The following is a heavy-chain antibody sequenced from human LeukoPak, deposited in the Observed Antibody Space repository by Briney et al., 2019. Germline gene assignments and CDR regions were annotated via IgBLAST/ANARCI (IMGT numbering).Heavy chain of an antibody. CDR2: ISSGSRTI. V-gene: IGHV3-48*01. D-gene: IGHD3-22*01. Sequence: GGSLRLSCAASGFTFSSYSMNWVRQAPGKGLEWVSYISSGSRTIYYADSVKGRFTIYRDNAKNSLYLQMNSLRAEDTAVYYCARETYYYDSSGYYYPSGFDYWGQGTLVTVSS. CDR1: GFTFSSYS. CDR3: ARETYYYDSSGYYYPSGFDY. J-gene: IGHJ4*02.